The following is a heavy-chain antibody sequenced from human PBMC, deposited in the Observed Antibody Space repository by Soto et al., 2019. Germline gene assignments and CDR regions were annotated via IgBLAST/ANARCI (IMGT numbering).Heavy chain of an antibody. CDR1: GYSCAGYW. Sequence: ESLKISFKGSGYSCAGYWITWVRQKPGKGLEWMGRIDPSDSQTYYSPSFRGHVTISVTKSITTVFLQWSSLRASDTAMYYCARQIYDSDTGPNFQYYFDSWGQGTLVTVSS. D-gene: IGHD3-22*01. CDR3: ARQIYDSDTGPNFQYYFDS. J-gene: IGHJ4*02. V-gene: IGHV5-10-1*01. CDR2: IDPSDSQT.